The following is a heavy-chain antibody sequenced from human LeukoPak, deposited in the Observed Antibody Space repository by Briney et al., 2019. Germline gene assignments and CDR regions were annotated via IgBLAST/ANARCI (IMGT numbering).Heavy chain of an antibody. CDR2: MNPNSGNT. Sequence: GASVKVSCRASGYTFTSYDINWVRQATGQGLEWMGWMNPNSGNTGYAQKFQGRVTMTRSTSTSTAYMELSSLRSEDTAVYYCARVSDYDILTGYYTNYMDVWGKGTTVTVSS. CDR1: GYTFTSYD. CDR3: ARVSDYDILTGYYTNYMDV. V-gene: IGHV1-8*01. D-gene: IGHD3-9*01. J-gene: IGHJ6*03.